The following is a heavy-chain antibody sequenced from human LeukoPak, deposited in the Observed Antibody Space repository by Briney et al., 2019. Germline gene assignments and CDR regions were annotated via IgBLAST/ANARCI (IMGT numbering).Heavy chain of an antibody. J-gene: IGHJ6*03. Sequence: PSETLSLTCTVSGGSISSSSYYWGWIRQPPGKGLEWIGSIYYSGSTYYNPSLKSRVTISVDTSKNQFSLKLSSVTAADTAVYYCARAGVPGPDYYMDVWGKGTTVTASS. V-gene: IGHV4-39*07. CDR2: IYYSGST. D-gene: IGHD1-1*01. CDR1: GGSISSSSYY. CDR3: ARAGVPGPDYYMDV.